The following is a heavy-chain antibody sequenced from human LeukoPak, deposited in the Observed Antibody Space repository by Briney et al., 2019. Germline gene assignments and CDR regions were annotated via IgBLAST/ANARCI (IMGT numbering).Heavy chain of an antibody. J-gene: IGHJ4*02. D-gene: IGHD3-10*01. CDR3: ARSTNTGGYGSIAY. Sequence: SETLSLTCVVYGGSLSGYYWSWIRQPPGKGLEWIGEINHSGSTNYSPSLESRVTISIGTSKNEFSLTLNSVTAADTAVYYCARSTNTGGYGSIAYWGQGTLVTVSS. CDR2: INHSGST. CDR1: GGSLSGYY. V-gene: IGHV4-34*01.